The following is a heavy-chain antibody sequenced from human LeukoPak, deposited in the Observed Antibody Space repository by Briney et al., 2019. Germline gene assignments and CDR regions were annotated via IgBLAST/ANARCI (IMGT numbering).Heavy chain of an antibody. CDR3: AKDGTASWGYFDY. V-gene: IGHV3-23*01. Sequence: PGGSLRLSCAASGFTFRSYAMNWVRQAPGKGLEWVSTISSSGSSTYYADSVKGRFTTSRDNSKNTVYLLMNSLRAEDTAVYYCAKDGTASWGYFDYWGQGTPVTVSS. CDR2: ISSSGSST. J-gene: IGHJ4*02. CDR1: GFTFRSYA. D-gene: IGHD3-16*01.